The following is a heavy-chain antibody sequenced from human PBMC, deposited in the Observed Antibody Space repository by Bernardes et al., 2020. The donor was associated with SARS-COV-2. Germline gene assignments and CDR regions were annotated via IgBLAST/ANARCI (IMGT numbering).Heavy chain of an antibody. CDR2: AYYLGST. D-gene: IGHD2-8*01. V-gene: IGHV4-59*01. CDR1: GGSISGYY. Sequence: SETLSLTCTVFGGSISGYYWSWIRQPPGKGLEWIGYAYYLGSTNYNPSLRSRVTISVDTSKNQFSLKLSSVTAADTAIYYCARARPVSLFEADYWGQGTLVTVSS. CDR3: ARARPVSLFEADY. J-gene: IGHJ4*02.